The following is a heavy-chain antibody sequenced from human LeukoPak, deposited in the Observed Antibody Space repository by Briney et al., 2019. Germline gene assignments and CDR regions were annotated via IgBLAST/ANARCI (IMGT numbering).Heavy chain of an antibody. D-gene: IGHD3-22*01. V-gene: IGHV4-61*01. Sequence: SETLSLTCTVSGDSVSSGSSYWSWIRQPPGKGLEWIISIYYSGSTNYNPSLKSRVTMSVNASKSQFSLKLSSVTAADTAVYYCARSYFDVIGGYYTHFDYWGRGTLVTVSS. CDR3: ARSYFDVIGGYYTHFDY. J-gene: IGHJ4*02. CDR1: GDSVSSGSSY. CDR2: IYYSGST.